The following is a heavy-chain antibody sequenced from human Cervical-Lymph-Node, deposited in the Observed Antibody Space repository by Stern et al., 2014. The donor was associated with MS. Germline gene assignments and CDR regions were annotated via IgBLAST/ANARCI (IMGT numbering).Heavy chain of an antibody. J-gene: IGHJ6*02. V-gene: IGHV1-45*02. CDR3: ARSALYGDSGTYNMDV. D-gene: IGHD4-17*01. CDR1: GYTFTYRY. CDR2: ITPYNGDS. Sequence: VQLVESGAEVKKTGSSVKLSCKASGYTFTYRYLHWVRQAPGQGLELMGWITPYNGDSNSAQRFQDRITISRDMSLSTAYMELRSLRSDDTGIYYCARSALYGDSGTYNMDVWGQGATVTVSS.